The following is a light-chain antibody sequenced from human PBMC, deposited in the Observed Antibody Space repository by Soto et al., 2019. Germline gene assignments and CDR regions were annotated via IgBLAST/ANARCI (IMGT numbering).Light chain of an antibody. Sequence: DIVMTQSPDSLAVSLGERATINCKSSQSVLYSSNNKNYLAWYQQKPGQPPKLLIYWASTRESGVPDRFSGSGSGTDFVLPISSLQAEDVAVYFCQQYYSTPRTFGQGPKVEIK. J-gene: IGKJ1*01. CDR1: QSVLYSSNNKNY. V-gene: IGKV4-1*01. CDR2: WAS. CDR3: QQYYSTPRT.